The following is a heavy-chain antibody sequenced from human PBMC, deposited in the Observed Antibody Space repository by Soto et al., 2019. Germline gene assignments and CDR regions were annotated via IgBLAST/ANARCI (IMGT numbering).Heavy chain of an antibody. J-gene: IGHJ4*02. Sequence: SETLSLTCTVSGGSISSGGYYWSWIRQHPGKGLEWIGYIYYSGSTYYNPSLKSRVTISVDTSKNQFSLKLSSVTAADTAVYYCARAGRYFDWFSGDSSQLDYWGRGTLVTVSS. CDR3: ARAGRYFDWFSGDSSQLDY. CDR1: GGSISSGGYY. CDR2: IYYSGST. D-gene: IGHD3-9*01. V-gene: IGHV4-31*03.